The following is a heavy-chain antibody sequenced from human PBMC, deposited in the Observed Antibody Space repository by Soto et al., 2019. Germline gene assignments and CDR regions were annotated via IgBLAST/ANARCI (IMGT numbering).Heavy chain of an antibody. D-gene: IGHD5-18*01. Sequence: KTSETLSLTCTVSGGSISIYYWSWIRQPAGKGLEWIGRIYTSGSTNYNPSLKSRVTMSVDTSKNQFSLKLSSVTAADTAVYYCARVFPSDTAMAYYFDYWGQGTLVTVSS. V-gene: IGHV4-4*07. J-gene: IGHJ4*02. CDR2: IYTSGST. CDR3: ARVFPSDTAMAYYFDY. CDR1: GGSISIYY.